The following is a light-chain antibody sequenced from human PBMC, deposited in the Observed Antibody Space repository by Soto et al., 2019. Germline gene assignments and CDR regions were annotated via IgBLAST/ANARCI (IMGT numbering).Light chain of an antibody. J-gene: IGKJ1*01. CDR1: QSVTSGY. CDR3: EQYGSLSWT. Sequence: EIVLTQSPATLSLSPGERATLSCMASQSVTSGYLAWYQQKPGQAPRFLISGASNRATGIPDRFSGSGSGTDFTLTISRLEPEDFAVYYCEQYGSLSWTFGQGTKVDIK. V-gene: IGKV3-20*01. CDR2: GAS.